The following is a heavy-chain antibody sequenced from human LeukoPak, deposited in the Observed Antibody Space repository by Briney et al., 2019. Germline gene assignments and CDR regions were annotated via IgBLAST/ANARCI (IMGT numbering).Heavy chain of an antibody. CDR2: MNSSGGII. Sequence: GGSLRLSCVASGFSLRSYSMNWVRQAPGKGLEWISFMNSSGGIIFYAESVKGRFTISRDNAKNTLYLRMNSLRAEDTAVYYCARGGPYGDNWYFDDWSQGSLVTVP. CDR1: GFSLRSYS. J-gene: IGHJ4*02. D-gene: IGHD4-17*01. CDR3: ARGGPYGDNWYFDD. V-gene: IGHV3-48*04.